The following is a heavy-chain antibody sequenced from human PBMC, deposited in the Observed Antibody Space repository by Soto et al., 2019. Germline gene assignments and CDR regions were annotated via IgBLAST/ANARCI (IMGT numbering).Heavy chain of an antibody. CDR2: IYSTENT. J-gene: IGHJ5*02. CDR1: GGSVSSNSYS. Sequence: SETLSLTCTVSGGSVSSNSYSWGWIRQSPGKGLEWIGTIYSTENTYYHPSLLSRVTISVDTSMNFFSLRLSSVTAADTAVYYCARVVVFIPASLGGRFDTWGQGTLVTVSS. CDR3: ARVVVFIPASLGGRFDT. D-gene: IGHD3-3*01. V-gene: IGHV4-39*02.